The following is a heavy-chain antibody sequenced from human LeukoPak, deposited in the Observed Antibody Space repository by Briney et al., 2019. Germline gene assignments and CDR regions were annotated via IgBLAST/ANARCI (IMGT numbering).Heavy chain of an antibody. D-gene: IGHD3-22*01. V-gene: IGHV3-23*01. CDR3: AKDSSIGSSGYYYVAY. CDR2: IDGNGGTT. J-gene: IGHJ4*02. Sequence: PGGSLRLSCAASGFSFSSQNMNWVRQAPGKGLEWISYIDGNGGTTHYADSVGGRFTISRDNSKNMLYLQMSGLRAEDTAVYYCAKDSSIGSSGYYYVAYWGQGTLVTVSS. CDR1: GFSFSSQN.